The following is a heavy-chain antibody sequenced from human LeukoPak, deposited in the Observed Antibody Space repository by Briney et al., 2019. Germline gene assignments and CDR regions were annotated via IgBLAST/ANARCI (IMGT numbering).Heavy chain of an antibody. J-gene: IGHJ4*02. Sequence: GGSLRLSCAASGFTFSNYWMSWVRQAPGKGLEWVANIKEDGSEKYYVDSVKGRFTISRDNAWNSLYLQMNSLRAEDTAVYYCARTPRGSGSGWHDYWGQGTLVTVSS. CDR1: GFTFSNYW. V-gene: IGHV3-7*01. CDR3: ARTPRGSGSGWHDY. CDR2: IKEDGSEK. D-gene: IGHD6-19*01.